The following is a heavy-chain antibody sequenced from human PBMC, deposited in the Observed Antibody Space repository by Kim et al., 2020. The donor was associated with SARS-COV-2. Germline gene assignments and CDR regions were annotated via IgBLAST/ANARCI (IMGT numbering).Heavy chain of an antibody. D-gene: IGHD5-12*01. CDR2: INSDGSST. CDR3: ARHERGYSGYDVGGGY. J-gene: IGHJ4*02. Sequence: GGSLRLSCAASGFTFSSYWMHWVRQAPGKGLVWVSRINSDGSSTSYADSVKGRFTISRDNAKNTLYLQMNSLRAEDTAVYYCARHERGYSGYDVGGGYWGQGTLVTVSS. V-gene: IGHV3-74*01. CDR1: GFTFSSYW.